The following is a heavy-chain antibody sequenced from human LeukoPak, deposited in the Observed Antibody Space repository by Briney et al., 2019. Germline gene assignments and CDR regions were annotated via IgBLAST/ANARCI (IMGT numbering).Heavy chain of an antibody. J-gene: IGHJ4*02. Sequence: ASVKVSCKASGYTFTGYYMHWVRQAPGQGLEWTGWINPNSGGTNYAQKFQGRVTMTRDTSISTAYMELSRLRSDDTAVYYCARMRYYYDSSGYHYFDYWGQGTLVTVSS. V-gene: IGHV1-2*02. D-gene: IGHD3-22*01. CDR1: GYTFTGYY. CDR3: ARMRYYYDSSGYHYFDY. CDR2: INPNSGGT.